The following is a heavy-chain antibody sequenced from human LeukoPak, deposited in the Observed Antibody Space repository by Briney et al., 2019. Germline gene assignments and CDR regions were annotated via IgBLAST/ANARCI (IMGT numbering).Heavy chain of an antibody. J-gene: IGHJ4*02. CDR1: GGSFSGYY. V-gene: IGHV4-34*01. Sequence: SETLSLTCAVYGGSFSGYYWSWIRQPPGKGLEWIGEISHSGSTNYNPSLKSRVTISLDTSKNQFSLKLRSVTAADTAVYYCARQEYCGGDCFEDNWGQGTLVTVSS. D-gene: IGHD2-21*02. CDR2: ISHSGST. CDR3: ARQEYCGGDCFEDN.